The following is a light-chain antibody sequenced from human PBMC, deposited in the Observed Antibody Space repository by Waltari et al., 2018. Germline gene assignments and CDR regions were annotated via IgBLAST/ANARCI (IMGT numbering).Light chain of an antibody. CDR1: QSISNY. Sequence: DIQMTQSPSSLSASIGDRVTITCRASQSISNYLNWYQHKLGKAPQFLIDSATSLTSGVPSRFSSSVSGTEFTLTISSLQPEDFATYYCQLGYSTPFAFGGGTKVDFK. CDR2: SAT. J-gene: IGKJ4*01. CDR3: QLGYSTPFA. V-gene: IGKV1-39*01.